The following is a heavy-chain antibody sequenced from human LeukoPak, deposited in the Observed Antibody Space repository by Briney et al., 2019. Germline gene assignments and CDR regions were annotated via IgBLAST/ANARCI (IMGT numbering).Heavy chain of an antibody. V-gene: IGHV3-11*01. Sequence: GGSLRLSCAASGFTFSDYYMSWIRQAPGKGLEWVSYISSSGSTIYYADSVKGRFTISRDNAKNSLYLQMNSLRAEDTAVYYCARDTYDSRDDAFDIWGQGTMVTVSS. J-gene: IGHJ3*02. CDR1: GFTFSDYY. D-gene: IGHD3-22*01. CDR3: ARDTYDSRDDAFDI. CDR2: ISSSGSTI.